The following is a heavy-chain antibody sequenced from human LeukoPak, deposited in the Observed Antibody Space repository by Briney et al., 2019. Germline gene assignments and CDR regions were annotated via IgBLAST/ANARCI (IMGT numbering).Heavy chain of an antibody. CDR1: GGSISSSSYY. CDR3: ARGAAAGLFDP. D-gene: IGHD6-13*01. V-gene: IGHV4-39*07. CDR2: IYYSGST. J-gene: IGHJ5*02. Sequence: SETLSLTCTVSGGSISSSSYYWGWIRQPPGKGLEWIGSIYYSGSTNYNPSLKSRVTISVDTSKNQFSLKLSSVTAADTAVYYCARGAAAGLFDPWGQGTLVTVSS.